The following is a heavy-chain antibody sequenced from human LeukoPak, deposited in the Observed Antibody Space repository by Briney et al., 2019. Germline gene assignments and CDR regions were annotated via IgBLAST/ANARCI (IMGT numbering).Heavy chain of an antibody. CDR1: GFTVSSNY. V-gene: IGHV3-66*01. D-gene: IGHD5-24*01. Sequence: GGSLRLSCAASGFTVSSNYMSWVRQAPGKGLEWVSVIYSGGSTYYADSVKGRFTISRDNSKNTLYLQMNSLRAEDTAVYYCASDGYNSLYFDYWGQGTLVTVSS. CDR2: IYSGGST. J-gene: IGHJ4*02. CDR3: ASDGYNSLYFDY.